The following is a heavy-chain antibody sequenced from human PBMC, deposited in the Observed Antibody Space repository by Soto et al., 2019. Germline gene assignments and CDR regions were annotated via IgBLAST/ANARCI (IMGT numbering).Heavy chain of an antibody. CDR1: GASISGFY. J-gene: IGHJ5*02. V-gene: IGHV4-4*07. Sequence: TSETLSLTCTVSGASISGFYWSWIRKSAGKGLEWIGRIYATGTTDYDPSLKSRVMMSVDTSKKQFSLKLRSVTAADTAVYYCVRDGTKTLRDWFDPWGQGISVTVSS. CDR3: VRDGTKTLRDWFDP. D-gene: IGHD1-1*01. CDR2: IYATGTT.